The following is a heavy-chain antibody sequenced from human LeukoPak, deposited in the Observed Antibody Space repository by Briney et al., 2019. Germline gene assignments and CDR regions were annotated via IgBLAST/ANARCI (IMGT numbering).Heavy chain of an antibody. CDR1: GGSISRSSYY. CDR2: IYYSGST. D-gene: IGHD2-2*01. Sequence: SETLSLACTVSGGSISRSSYYWGWIRQPPGKGLEGFGSIYYSGSTYYNPSLKSRVTISVDTSKNQFSLKLSSVTAADTAVYYCAREYQLLSSIGWFDPWGQGTLVTVSS. V-gene: IGHV4-39*02. J-gene: IGHJ5*02. CDR3: AREYQLLSSIGWFDP.